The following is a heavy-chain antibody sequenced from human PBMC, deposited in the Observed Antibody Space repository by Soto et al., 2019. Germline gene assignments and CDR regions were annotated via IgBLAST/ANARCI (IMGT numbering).Heavy chain of an antibody. V-gene: IGHV3-73*01. CDR2: IRSKANSYAT. Sequence: GGSLRLSCASSGFTFSGSAIHWVRQASGKGLEWVGRIRSKANSYATAYAASVKGRFTISRDDSKNTAYLQMNSLKTEDTAVYYCTSLAYGGNYYWYFDLWGRGTLVTVSS. CDR1: GFTFSGSA. J-gene: IGHJ2*01. CDR3: TSLAYGGNYYWYFDL. D-gene: IGHD4-17*01.